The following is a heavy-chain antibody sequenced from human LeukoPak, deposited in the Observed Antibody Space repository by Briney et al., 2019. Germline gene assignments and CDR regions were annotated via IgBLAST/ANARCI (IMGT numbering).Heavy chain of an antibody. J-gene: IGHJ4*02. CDR3: ARGDPGNYFDY. CDR2: IIPIFGTA. CDR1: GGTFSSYA. D-gene: IGHD1-26*01. Sequence: ASVKVSCKASGGTFSSYAISWVRQAPGQGLEWMGGIIPIFGTANYAQKFQGRVTITAHESTSTAYMELSSLRSEDTAVYYCARGDPGNYFDYWGQGTLVTVSS. V-gene: IGHV1-69*13.